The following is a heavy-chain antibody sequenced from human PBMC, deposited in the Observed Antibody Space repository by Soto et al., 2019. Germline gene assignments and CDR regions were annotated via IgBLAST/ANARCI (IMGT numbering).Heavy chain of an antibody. V-gene: IGHV3-23*01. CDR3: AKGSSSTQYLNYYFYHMDV. CDR1: GLTFPSYA. D-gene: IGHD2-2*01. CDR2: IGGSGANT. J-gene: IGHJ6*03. Sequence: LLESGGGLVQPGGSPRLSCAASGLTFPSYAMNWVRQAPGKGLEWVSAIGGSGANTYYADSVKGRFTISRDNSKNTVYLQMNSLRAEDTAVYYCAKGSSSTQYLNYYFYHMDVWGKGTTVSVSS.